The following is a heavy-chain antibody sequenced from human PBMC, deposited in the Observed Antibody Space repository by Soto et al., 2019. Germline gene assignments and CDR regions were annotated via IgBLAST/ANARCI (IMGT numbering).Heavy chain of an antibody. J-gene: IGHJ2*01. V-gene: IGHV3-48*01. CDR1: GFTFSSYS. CDR2: ISSSSSTI. CDR3: ARGLQYCSGGSCYSSPRYFDL. Sequence: EVQLVESGGGLVQPGGSLRLSCAASGFTFSSYSMNWVRQAPGKGLEWVSYISSSSSTIYYADSVKARFTISRDNAKNSLYLQMNSLRAEDTAVYYCARGLQYCSGGSCYSSPRYFDLWGRGTLVTVST. D-gene: IGHD2-15*01.